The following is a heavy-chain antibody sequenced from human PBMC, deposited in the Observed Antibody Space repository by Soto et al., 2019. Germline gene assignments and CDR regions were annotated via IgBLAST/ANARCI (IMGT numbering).Heavy chain of an antibody. V-gene: IGHV3-23*01. CDR3: AKDHRMGSSGWPSYFDY. Sequence: TGGSLRLSCAASGFTFSNYAMSWVRQAPGKGLEWVSGISGGGGITYYADSVQGRLTISRDTSMNTVYLQMNSLRAEDTAVYYCAKDHRMGSSGWPSYFDYWGQGILVTVSS. D-gene: IGHD6-19*01. J-gene: IGHJ4*02. CDR1: GFTFSNYA. CDR2: ISGGGGIT.